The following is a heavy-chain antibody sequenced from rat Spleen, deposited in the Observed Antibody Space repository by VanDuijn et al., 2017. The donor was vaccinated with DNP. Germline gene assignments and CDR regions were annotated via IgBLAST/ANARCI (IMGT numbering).Heavy chain of an antibody. CDR3: ARAYYDGTYYPNWYFDF. CDR2: ISYSGST. CDR1: GYSITSNY. J-gene: IGHJ1*01. D-gene: IGHD1-12*02. V-gene: IGHV3-1*01. Sequence: DVQLQESGPGLVKPSQSLSLTCSVTGYSITSNYWAWIRKFPGNKMEWMGYISYSGSTGYNPSLRSRISITRDTSKRQFFLQLNSVTTEDTATYYCARAYYDGTYYPNWYFDFWGPGTTVTVSS.